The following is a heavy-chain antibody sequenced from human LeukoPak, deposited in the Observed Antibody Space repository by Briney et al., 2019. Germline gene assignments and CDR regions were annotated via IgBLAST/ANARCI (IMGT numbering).Heavy chain of an antibody. J-gene: IGHJ4*02. CDR1: GGSISSGGYY. V-gene: IGHV4-30-2*01. CDR3: AREREWLL. Sequence: SEALSLTCTVSGGSISSGGYYWSWIRQPPGKGLEWIGYIYHSGSTYYNPSLKSRVTISVDRSKNQFSLKLSSVTAADTAVYYCAREREWLLWGQGTLDTVSS. CDR2: IYHSGST. D-gene: IGHD3-3*01.